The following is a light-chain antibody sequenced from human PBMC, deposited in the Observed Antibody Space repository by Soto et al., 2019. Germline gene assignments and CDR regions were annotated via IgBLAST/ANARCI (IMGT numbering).Light chain of an antibody. CDR3: QQYASYSPLT. J-gene: IGKJ4*01. CDR1: QSINSW. CDR2: KAS. Sequence: DIQMTQSPSTLSASVGDRVIITCRASQSINSWLAWYQQKPGKAPKLLIYKASALESGVPSRFSGSGSGTDFTLTISSLQPDDFATYHCQQYASYSPLTFGGGTKVEIK. V-gene: IGKV1-5*03.